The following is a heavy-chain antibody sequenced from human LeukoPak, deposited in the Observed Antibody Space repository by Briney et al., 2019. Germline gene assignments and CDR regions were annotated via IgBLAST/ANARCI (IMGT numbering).Heavy chain of an antibody. D-gene: IGHD3-3*01. CDR3: ARGLYDFWSGYPTKYYYMDV. V-gene: IGHV1-8*03. CDR1: GYTFTSYD. J-gene: IGHJ6*03. CDR2: MNPNSGNT. Sequence: ASVKVSCKASGYTFTSYDINWVRQATGQGLEWMRWMNPNSGNTGYAQKFQGRVTITRNTSISTAYMELSSLRSEDTAVYYCARGLYDFWSGYPTKYYYMDVWGKGTTVTVSS.